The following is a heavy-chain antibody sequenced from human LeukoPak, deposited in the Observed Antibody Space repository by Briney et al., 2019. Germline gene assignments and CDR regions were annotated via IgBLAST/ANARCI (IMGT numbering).Heavy chain of an antibody. J-gene: IGHJ4*02. Sequence: GGSLRLSCAASGFTVSSNYMSRVRQAPGKGLEWVSVIYSGGSTNYVDSVKGRFTISRDNSKNTLYLQMNSLRAEDTAVYYCATGVNSSGWPSFDYWGQGTLVTVSS. CDR2: IYSGGST. D-gene: IGHD6-19*01. CDR3: ATGVNSSGWPSFDY. CDR1: GFTVSSNY. V-gene: IGHV3-53*01.